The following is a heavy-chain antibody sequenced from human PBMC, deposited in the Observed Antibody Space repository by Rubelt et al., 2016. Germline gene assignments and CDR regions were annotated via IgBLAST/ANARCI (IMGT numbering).Heavy chain of an antibody. CDR1: GGSFSGYF. D-gene: IGHD6-6*01. Sequence: QVQLQQWGAGLLKPSETLSLTCAVYGGSFSGYFWSWIRQPPGKGLEWIGEVTHSGNTNYNPSLKSRVSMSADTANNQFSLRLNAVTAGDTAVDYCARGRGIAARAGVFDSWAQGTLVTVSS. J-gene: IGHJ4*02. V-gene: IGHV4-34*01. CDR3: ARGRGIAARAGVFDS. CDR2: VTHSGNT.